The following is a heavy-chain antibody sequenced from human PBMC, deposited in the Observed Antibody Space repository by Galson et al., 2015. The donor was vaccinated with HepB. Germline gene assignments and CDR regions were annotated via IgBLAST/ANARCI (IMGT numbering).Heavy chain of an antibody. J-gene: IGHJ4*02. V-gene: IGHV3-23*01. CDR2: ISGSGGST. D-gene: IGHD4-17*01. CDR3: AKDRGMRRMTAVTGFAY. CDR1: GFTFSNYA. Sequence: SLRLSCAASGFTFSNYAMSWVRQAPGKGLEWVSAISGSGGSTYYADSVKGRFTISRDNSKNTLYPQMNSLRAEDTAVDYCAKDRGMRRMTAVTGFAYGCQRTLFTASS.